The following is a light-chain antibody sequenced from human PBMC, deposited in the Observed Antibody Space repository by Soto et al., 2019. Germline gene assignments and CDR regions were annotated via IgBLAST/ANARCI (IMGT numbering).Light chain of an antibody. Sequence: DIVMTQSPDSLAVSLGERATINCKSSQSVLYSSNNKNYLAWYQQKPGQPPKLLIYWASTRESGVPDRFSGSGSGTDFTRTISTLQAEDVAVYYCQQYYSTPRTFGQGTKWEIK. V-gene: IGKV4-1*01. CDR3: QQYYSTPRT. CDR1: QSVLYSSNNKNY. J-gene: IGKJ1*01. CDR2: WAS.